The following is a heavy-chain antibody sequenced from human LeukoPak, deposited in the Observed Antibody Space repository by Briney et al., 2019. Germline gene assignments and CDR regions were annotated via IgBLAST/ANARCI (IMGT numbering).Heavy chain of an antibody. V-gene: IGHV3-23*01. Sequence: QSGGSLRLSCAASGFTFSSYGMSWVRQAPGKGLEWVSAISGSGGSTYYADSVKGRFTISRDNSKNTLYLQMNSLRAEDTAVYYCAKTKTTPALYYYYYMDVWGKGTTVTVSS. D-gene: IGHD4-11*01. CDR3: AKTKTTPALYYYYYMDV. CDR2: ISGSGGST. CDR1: GFTFSSYG. J-gene: IGHJ6*03.